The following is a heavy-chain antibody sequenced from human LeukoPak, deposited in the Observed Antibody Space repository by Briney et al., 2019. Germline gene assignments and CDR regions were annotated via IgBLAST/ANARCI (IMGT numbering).Heavy chain of an antibody. CDR1: GGSISSGDYY. J-gene: IGHJ4*02. CDR3: ATYYYDSSGSSRPSGIDY. CDR2: IYYSGST. V-gene: IGHV4-30-4*01. Sequence: SETLSLTCTVSGGSISSGDYYWSWIRQPPGKGLERIGYIYYSGSTYYNPSLKSRVTISVDTSKNQFSLKLSSVTAADTAVYYCATYYYDSSGSSRPSGIDYWGQGTLVTVSS. D-gene: IGHD3-22*01.